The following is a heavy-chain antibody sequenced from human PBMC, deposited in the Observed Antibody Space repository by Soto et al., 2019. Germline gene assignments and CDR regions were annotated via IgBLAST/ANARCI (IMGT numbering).Heavy chain of an antibody. V-gene: IGHV3-23*01. J-gene: IGHJ5*02. CDR3: AKGAGFDFWSSVSHQLDP. Sequence: SLRLSCATSGFTFNNYAMTWVRQAPGKGLEWVSGTSGSGGSTYYADSVKGRFTISRDNSKNILFLQMNSLRGGDTGVYYCAKGAGFDFWSSVSHQLDPWGQGTLVTVSS. CDR2: TSGSGGST. CDR1: GFTFNNYA. D-gene: IGHD3-3*01.